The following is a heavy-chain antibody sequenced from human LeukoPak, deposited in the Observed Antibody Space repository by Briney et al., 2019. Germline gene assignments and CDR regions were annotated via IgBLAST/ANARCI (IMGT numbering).Heavy chain of an antibody. CDR3: ASYSSSWYRYFDY. CDR2: ISSSGSTI. CDR1: GFTFSDYY. V-gene: IGHV3-11*01. Sequence: GGSLRLSCAASGFTFSDYYMSWIRQAPGKGLEWVSYISSSGSTIYYADSVKGRFTISRDNAKISLYLQMNSLRAEDTAVYYCASYSSSWYRYFDYWGQGTLVTVSS. D-gene: IGHD6-13*01. J-gene: IGHJ4*02.